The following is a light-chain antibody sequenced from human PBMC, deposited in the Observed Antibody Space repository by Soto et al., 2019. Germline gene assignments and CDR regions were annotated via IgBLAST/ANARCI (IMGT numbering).Light chain of an antibody. CDR2: DAS. CDR3: QQRSNWPPASIT. CDR1: QSVSSY. V-gene: IGKV3-11*01. Sequence: EIVLTQSPATLSLSPGERATLSCRASQSVSSYLAWYQQKPGQAPRLLIYDASNRATDIPARFSGSGSGIDFTLTISSLGPQDFAVYYCQQRSNWPPASITFGQGTRLEIK. J-gene: IGKJ5*01.